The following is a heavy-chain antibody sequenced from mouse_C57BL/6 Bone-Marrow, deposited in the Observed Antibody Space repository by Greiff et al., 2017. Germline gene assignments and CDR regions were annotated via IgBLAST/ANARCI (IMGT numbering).Heavy chain of an antibody. CDR1: GYTFTSYG. CDR2: IYPRSGNT. CDR3: ARRRLSGDPYYAMDY. Sequence: VKLLQSGPELVRPGASVKLSCKASGYTFTSYGISWVKQRPGQGLEWIGEIYPRSGNTYYNEKFKGKATLTADKSSSTAYMELHSLTSEDSAVYFCARRRLSGDPYYAMDYWGQGTAVTVSS. D-gene: IGHD1-3*01. J-gene: IGHJ4*01. V-gene: IGHV1-81*01.